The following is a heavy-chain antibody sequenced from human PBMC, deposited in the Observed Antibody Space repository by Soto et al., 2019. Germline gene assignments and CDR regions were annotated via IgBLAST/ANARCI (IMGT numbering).Heavy chain of an antibody. D-gene: IGHD2-2*01. CDR1: GDSVSSNSAA. CDR3: ARLYCSSNSCYGYNWFDP. Sequence: SQTLSLTCVISGDSVSSNSAAWNWIRQSPSRGLEWLGRTYYRSKWYNDYAVSVKSRITINPDTSKNQFSLQLNSVTPEDTAVYYCARLYCSSNSCYGYNWFDPWGQGTLVTVSS. V-gene: IGHV6-1*01. CDR2: TYYRSKWYN. J-gene: IGHJ5*02.